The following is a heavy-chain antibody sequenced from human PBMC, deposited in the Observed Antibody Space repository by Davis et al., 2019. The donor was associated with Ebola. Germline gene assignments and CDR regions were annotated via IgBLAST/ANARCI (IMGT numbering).Heavy chain of an antibody. Sequence: SLRLSCIASGFTFDDFAMHWVRQRPGNGLEWVAGISWNSDREGYADSVKGRFTISRDNAKNSLYLQIKTLRPEDTGLYYCARGHVIAWGPFDHWGQGTPVSVSS. J-gene: IGHJ4*02. V-gene: IGHV3-9*01. D-gene: IGHD1-26*01. CDR3: ARGHVIAWGPFDH. CDR2: ISWNSDRE. CDR1: GFTFDDFA.